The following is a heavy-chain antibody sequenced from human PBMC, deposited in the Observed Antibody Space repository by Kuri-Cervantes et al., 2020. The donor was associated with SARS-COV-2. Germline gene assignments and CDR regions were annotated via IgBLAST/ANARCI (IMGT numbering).Heavy chain of an antibody. CDR1: GFTFSSYA. Sequence: GGSLRLSCAASGFTFSSYAMSWVRQAPGKGLEWVSAISGSGGSTYYADSVKGRFTISRDNSKNTAYLQMNSLKTEDTAVYYCTRLVDYGDYLGYWGQGTLVTVSS. D-gene: IGHD4-17*01. CDR2: ISGSGGST. J-gene: IGHJ4*02. V-gene: IGHV3-23*01. CDR3: TRLVDYGDYLGY.